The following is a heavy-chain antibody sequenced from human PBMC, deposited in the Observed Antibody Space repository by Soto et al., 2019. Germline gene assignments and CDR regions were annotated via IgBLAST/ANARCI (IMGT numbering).Heavy chain of an antibody. D-gene: IGHD6-19*01. CDR1: GFTLSDYF. CDR2: SRNKASSYTT. CDR3: TRVTQRLGWHLDS. Sequence: PGGSLRLSCAVSGFTLSDYFIDWVRQAPGKGLEWVGRSRNKASSYTTEYAASVKGRFTISRDGSENSLYLQMNSLKVEDTAVYYCTRVTQRLGWHLDSWGPGTPVTGSS. J-gene: IGHJ5*01. V-gene: IGHV3-72*01.